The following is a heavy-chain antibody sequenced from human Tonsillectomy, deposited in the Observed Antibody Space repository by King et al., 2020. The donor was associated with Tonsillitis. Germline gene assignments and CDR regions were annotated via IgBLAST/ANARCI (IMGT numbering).Heavy chain of an antibody. J-gene: IGHJ4*02. CDR2: LNWSGRTT. CDR1: GFTFDDYT. V-gene: IGHV3-43*01. CDR3: AKEARSRVWSVADY. D-gene: IGHD6-19*01. Sequence: VQLVESGGVVIQPGGSLRLSCAASGFTFDDYTLHWVRHAPGKGLEWVALLNWSGRTTFYADSVKGRFTISRDRSKNSLYLQMNSLTTEDTAFYYWAKEARSRVWSVADYWGQGTLVRVSS.